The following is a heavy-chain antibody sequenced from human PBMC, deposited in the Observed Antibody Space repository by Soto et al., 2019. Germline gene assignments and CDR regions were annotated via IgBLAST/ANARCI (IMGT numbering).Heavy chain of an antibody. V-gene: IGHV3-53*01. CDR2: SGSGGST. J-gene: IGHJ4*02. D-gene: IGHD3-22*01. Sequence: GGSLRLSCAASGFSVSSSHMNWVRQAPGKGLEWVSVSGSGGSTYYADSVMGRFTISRDNSKNTVYLQMNSLRAEDTAVYYCAKIESRFFYDSTGYYPFDYWGQGTLVTVSS. CDR3: AKIESRFFYDSTGYYPFDY. CDR1: GFSVSSSH.